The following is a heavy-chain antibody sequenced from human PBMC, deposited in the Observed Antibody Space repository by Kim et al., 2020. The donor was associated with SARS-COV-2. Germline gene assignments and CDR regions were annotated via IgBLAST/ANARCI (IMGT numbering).Heavy chain of an antibody. J-gene: IGHJ5*02. V-gene: IGHV3-20*03. Sequence: SADSVRGRFSISRDNDNNALYLQKNSLRGEDTAFYYCVRGGRTSWFDPWGQGTLVTVSS. D-gene: IGHD3-16*01. CDR3: VRGGRTSWFDP.